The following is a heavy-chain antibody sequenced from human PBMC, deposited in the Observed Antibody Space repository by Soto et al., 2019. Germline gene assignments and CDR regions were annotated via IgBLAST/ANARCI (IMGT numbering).Heavy chain of an antibody. CDR2: VSGSGGST. CDR3: AKVIPTMMVVVITPYFDY. D-gene: IGHD3-22*01. V-gene: IGHV3-23*01. J-gene: IGHJ4*02. CDR1: GFTFSSYA. Sequence: GGSLRLSCAASGFTFSSYAMSWVRQAPGKGLEWVSAVSGSGGSTYYADSVKGRFTISRDNSKNTLYLQMNSLRAEGTAVYYCAKVIPTMMVVVITPYFDYWGQGTLVTVSS.